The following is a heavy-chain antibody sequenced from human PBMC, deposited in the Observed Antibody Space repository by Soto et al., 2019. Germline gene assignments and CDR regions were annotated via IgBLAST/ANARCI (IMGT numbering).Heavy chain of an antibody. Sequence: QVQLVQSGAEVSKPGASVTVSCRSSGDSFNDYYIHWVRQAPGQGFEWMGWINPNGGVTKYAQKFQGWVSMTRDTSIRTVYMQLSRLRSDDTAVYHCARESGGATATLDYYYFYMDVWGTGTTVTVSS. CDR3: ARESGGATATLDYYYFYMDV. J-gene: IGHJ6*03. V-gene: IGHV1-2*04. CDR1: GDSFNDYY. D-gene: IGHD5-12*01. CDR2: INPNGGVT.